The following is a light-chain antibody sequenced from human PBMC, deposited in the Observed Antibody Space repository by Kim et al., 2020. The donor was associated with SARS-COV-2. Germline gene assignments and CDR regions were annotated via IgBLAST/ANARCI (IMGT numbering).Light chain of an antibody. V-gene: IGLV1-44*01. CDR2: SND. Sequence: GQRVTISVSGSSSNIGSNVVNWYQQLPGTAPKLLIYSNDYRPSGVPDRFSGSKSGTSASLAISGLQSEDEADYYCVAWDDSLNGSVFGGGTQLTVL. J-gene: IGLJ3*02. CDR1: SSNIGSNV. CDR3: VAWDDSLNGSV.